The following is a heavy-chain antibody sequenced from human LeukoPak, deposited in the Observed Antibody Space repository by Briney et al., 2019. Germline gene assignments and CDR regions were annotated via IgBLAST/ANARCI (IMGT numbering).Heavy chain of an antibody. CDR2: INPNSGGT. Sequence: ASVKVSCKASGYTFTGYYMHWVRQAPGQGLEWMGWINPNSGGTNYAQKFQGRVTMTRDTSISTAYVELSRLRSDDTAVYYCATNSYVRQQLILDYWGQGTLVTVSS. V-gene: IGHV1-2*02. CDR1: GYTFTGYY. J-gene: IGHJ4*02. CDR3: ATNSYVRQQLILDY. D-gene: IGHD6-13*01.